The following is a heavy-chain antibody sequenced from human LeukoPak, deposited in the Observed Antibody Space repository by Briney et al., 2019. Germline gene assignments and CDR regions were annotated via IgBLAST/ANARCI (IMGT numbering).Heavy chain of an antibody. CDR1: GGSISSSSYY. CDR3: GRDYSIRSYIDP. D-gene: IGHD1-26*01. Sequence: SETLSLTCTVSGGSISSSSYYWGWIRQPPGKGLEWIGSIYYSGSTYYNPSLKSRVTISVDTSKNQFSLKLSSVTAADTAVYYCGRDYSIRSYIDPWGQGTLVTVSS. CDR2: IYYSGST. J-gene: IGHJ5*02. V-gene: IGHV4-39*07.